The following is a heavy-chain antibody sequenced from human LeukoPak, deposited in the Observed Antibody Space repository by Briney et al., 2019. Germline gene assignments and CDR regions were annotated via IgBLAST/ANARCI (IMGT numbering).Heavy chain of an antibody. CDR2: ISYDGSNK. CDR3: AKDNGRGLRMGSSKRGRIDY. J-gene: IGHJ4*02. V-gene: IGHV3-30*18. D-gene: IGHD6-6*01. Sequence: PGGSLRLSCAASGFTFSSYGMHWVRQAPGKGLGWVAVISYDGSNKYYADSVKGRFTISRDNSKNTLYLQMNSLRAADTAVYYCAKDNGRGLRMGSSKRGRIDYWGQGTLVTVSS. CDR1: GFTFSSYG.